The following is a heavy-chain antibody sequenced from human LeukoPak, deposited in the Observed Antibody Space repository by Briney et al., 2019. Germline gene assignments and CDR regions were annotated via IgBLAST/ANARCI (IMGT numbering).Heavy chain of an antibody. CDR3: ARVHSFNWFDP. D-gene: IGHD2-15*01. CDR2: IYYSGST. J-gene: IGHJ5*02. V-gene: IGHV4-61*01. CDR1: GGSVNSGSYY. Sequence: SETLSLTCTVSGGSVNSGSYYWSWIRQPPGKGLEWIGFIYYSGSTNYNPSLKSRVNISLDTSKNQFSLKVSSVTAADTAVYYCARVHSFNWFDPWGQGTLVVVSS.